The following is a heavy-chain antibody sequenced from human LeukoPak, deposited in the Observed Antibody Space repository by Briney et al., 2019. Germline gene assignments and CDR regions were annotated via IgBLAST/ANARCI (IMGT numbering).Heavy chain of an antibody. CDR2: IYYSGST. V-gene: IGHV4-59*01. D-gene: IGHD4-23*01. Sequence: GYIYYSGSTNYNPSLKSRVTISVDTSKNQLSLKLSSVTAADTAVYYCARTRAYGGRPDYWGQGTLVTVSS. CDR3: ARTRAYGGRPDY. J-gene: IGHJ4*02.